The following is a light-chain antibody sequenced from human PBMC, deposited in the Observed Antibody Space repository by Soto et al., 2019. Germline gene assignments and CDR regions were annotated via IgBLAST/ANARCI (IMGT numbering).Light chain of an antibody. CDR2: EVS. CDR3: SSYTSSSTLFV. V-gene: IGLV2-8*01. Sequence: QSVLTQPPSASGSPGQRVTISCTGTSSYVGGYNYVSWYQQHPGTAPKLMICEVSTRPSGVPDRFSGSKSGNTASLTVSGLQAEDEADYYCSSYTSSSTLFVFGTWTKVTVL. CDR1: SSYVGGYNY. J-gene: IGLJ1*01.